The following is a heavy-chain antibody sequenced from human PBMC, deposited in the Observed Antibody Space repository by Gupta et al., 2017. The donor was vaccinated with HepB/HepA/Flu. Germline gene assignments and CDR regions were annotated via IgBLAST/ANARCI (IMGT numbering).Heavy chain of an antibody. D-gene: IGHD4-23*01. CDR1: GGTFSSYA. J-gene: IGHJ6*03. V-gene: IGHV1-69*01. CDR2: IIPIFGTA. CDR3: AGGSDYGGNTHYYYYYMDV. Sequence: QVQLVQSGAEVKKPGSSVKVSCKASGGTFSSYAISWVRQAPGQGLEWMGGIIPIFGTANYAQKFQGRVTITADESTSTAYMELSSLRSEDTAVYYCAGGSDYGGNTHYYYYYMDVWGKGTTVTVSS.